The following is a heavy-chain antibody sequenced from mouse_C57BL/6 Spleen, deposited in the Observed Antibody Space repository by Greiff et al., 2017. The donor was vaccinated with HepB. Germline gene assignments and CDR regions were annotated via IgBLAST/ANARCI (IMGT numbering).Heavy chain of an antibody. CDR2: IYWDDDK. V-gene: IGHV8-12*01. CDR3: ARSRITTVVATDYAMDY. J-gene: IGHJ4*01. Sequence: QVTLKESGPGILQSSQTLSLTCSFSGFSLSTSGMGVSWIRQPSGKGLEWLAHIYWDDDKRYNPSLKSRLTISKDTSRNQVFLKITSVDTADTATYYCARSRITTVVATDYAMDYWGQGTSVTVSS. D-gene: IGHD1-1*01. CDR1: GFSLSTSGMG.